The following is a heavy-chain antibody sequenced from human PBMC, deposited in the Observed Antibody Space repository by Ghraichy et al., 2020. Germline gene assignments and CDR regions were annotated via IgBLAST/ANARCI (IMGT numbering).Heavy chain of an antibody. CDR2: INPNSGGT. V-gene: IGHV1-2*02. CDR1: GYTFTGYY. J-gene: IGHJ5*02. D-gene: IGHD6-6*01. Sequence: ASVKVSCKASGYTFTGYYMHWVRQAPGQGLEWMGWINPNSGGTNYAQKFQGRVTMTRDTSISTAYMELSRLRSDDTAVYYCARDYRSSSGRGWFDPWGQGTLVTVSS. CDR3: ARDYRSSSGRGWFDP.